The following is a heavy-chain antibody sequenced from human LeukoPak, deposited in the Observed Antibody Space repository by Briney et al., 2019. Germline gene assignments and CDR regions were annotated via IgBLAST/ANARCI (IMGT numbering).Heavy chain of an antibody. CDR2: INDSGST. V-gene: IGHV4-34*01. CDR1: GGSFSGYY. J-gene: IGHJ4*02. D-gene: IGHD1-26*01. CDR3: ARDRGYSGSYNY. Sequence: PSETLSLTCAVYGGSFSGYYWSWIRQPPGKGLEWIGEINDSGSTNYNPSLKSRVTISVDTSKNQFSLKLSSVTAADTAVYYCARDRGYSGSYNYWGQGTLVTVSS.